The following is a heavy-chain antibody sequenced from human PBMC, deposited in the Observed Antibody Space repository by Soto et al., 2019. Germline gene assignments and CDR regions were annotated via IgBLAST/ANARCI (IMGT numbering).Heavy chain of an antibody. V-gene: IGHV1-18*04. J-gene: IGHJ4*02. CDR2: ISAHNGKT. CDR1: GFTFTTYS. D-gene: IGHD2-15*01. Sequence: QVQLVQSGPEVKKPGASVKVSCKASGFTFTTYSFSWVRQAPGQGLEWIGWISAHNGKTVYAQKFQDRVTMTTDTSTSTAHLELRSLKTDDTAVYYCARETGVVVIVKGEFEFWGQGTLVTVSS. CDR3: ARETGVVVIVKGEFEF.